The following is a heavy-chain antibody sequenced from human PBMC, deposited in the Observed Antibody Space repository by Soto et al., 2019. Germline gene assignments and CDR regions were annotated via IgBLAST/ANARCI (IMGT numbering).Heavy chain of an antibody. CDR3: ARRDPGAYFQH. CDR1: GFTFSSYA. D-gene: IGHD1-26*01. V-gene: IGHV3-21*01. J-gene: IGHJ1*01. CDR2: ISSSSSYI. Sequence: PGGSLRLSCAASGFTFSSYAMGWVRQAPGKGLEWVSSISSSSSYIYSADSVKGRFTISRDNAKNSLYLQMNSLRAEDTAIYYCARRDPGAYFQHWGQGTLVTVSS.